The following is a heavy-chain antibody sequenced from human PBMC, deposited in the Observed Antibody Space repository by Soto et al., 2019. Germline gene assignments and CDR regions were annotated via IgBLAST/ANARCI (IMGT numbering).Heavy chain of an antibody. V-gene: IGHV4-59*01. CDR1: GGSISDYY. J-gene: IGHJ4*02. CDR2: IRDSGTA. CDR3: VRGGGWRFEH. Sequence: QVQLQESGPGLVKPSETLSLTCTVSGGSISDYYWCWVRQPPGKGLQWIGYIRDSGTADYNPSLYSRVTISVDTSKQHCSLELSAVSTADTAVYDCVRGGGWRFEHWGPGTLVSVSS.